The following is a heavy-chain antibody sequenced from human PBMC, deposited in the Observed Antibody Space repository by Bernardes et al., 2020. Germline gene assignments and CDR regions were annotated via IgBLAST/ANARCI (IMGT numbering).Heavy chain of an antibody. Sequence: GGSLRLSCAASGFTFSSYAMHWVRQAPGKGLEWVAVISYDGSNKYYADSVKGRFTISRDNSKNTLYLQMNSLRAEDTAVYYCARDTYPDSSGYYSRWGQGTLVTVSS. J-gene: IGHJ4*02. CDR3: ARDTYPDSSGYYSR. V-gene: IGHV3-30-3*01. CDR1: GFTFSSYA. D-gene: IGHD3-22*01. CDR2: ISYDGSNK.